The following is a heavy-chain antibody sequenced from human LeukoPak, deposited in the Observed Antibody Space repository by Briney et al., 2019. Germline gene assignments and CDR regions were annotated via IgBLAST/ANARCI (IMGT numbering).Heavy chain of an antibody. CDR1: GFTFSSFA. V-gene: IGHV3-30*04. D-gene: IGHD6-6*01. Sequence: SGGSLRLSCAASGFTFSSFAMHWVRQAPGKGLEWVAVISFDGSDKYYADSVKGRLSISRDDSKNTLYMQMNSLRAEDTAVYYCARSKYSSSAGGWFDSWGQGTLVTVSS. J-gene: IGHJ5*01. CDR3: ARSKYSSSAGGWFDS. CDR2: ISFDGSDK.